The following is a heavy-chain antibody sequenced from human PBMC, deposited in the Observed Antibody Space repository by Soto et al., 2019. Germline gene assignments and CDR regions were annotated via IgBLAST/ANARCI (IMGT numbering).Heavy chain of an antibody. D-gene: IGHD3-3*01. V-gene: IGHV3-11*01. CDR2: ISSSGSTI. Sequence: PGGSLRLSCAASGLTFSDYYMSWIRQAPGKGLEWVSYISSSGSTIYYADSVKGRFTISRDNAKNSLYLQMNSLRAEDTAVYYCARVRGYDFWSGSPYYFDYWGQGTLVTVSS. CDR1: GLTFSDYY. CDR3: ARVRGYDFWSGSPYYFDY. J-gene: IGHJ4*02.